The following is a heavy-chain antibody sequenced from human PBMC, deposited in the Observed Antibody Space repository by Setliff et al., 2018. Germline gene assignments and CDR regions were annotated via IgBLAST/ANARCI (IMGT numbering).Heavy chain of an antibody. CDR2: IDPSGNT. J-gene: IGHJ4*02. CDR1: GGSITSGSNY. V-gene: IGHV4-61*09. D-gene: IGHD3-10*01. Sequence: SETLSLTCTVSGGSITSGSNYWSWIRQPAGRGLEWMGHIDPSGNTNYHPSLRSRVTISXXTSXNQFSXKLXSVXAADTAVYFCARSLSSGSYWNPRPLYSDSWGQGTLVTVSS. CDR3: ARSLSSGSYWNPRPLYSDS.